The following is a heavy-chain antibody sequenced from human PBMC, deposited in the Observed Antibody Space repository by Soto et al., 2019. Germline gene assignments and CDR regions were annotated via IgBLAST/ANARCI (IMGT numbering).Heavy chain of an antibody. CDR1: GFSLSTSGVG. CDR3: AHRPSYCSGGSCYSGFDY. J-gene: IGHJ4*02. V-gene: IGHV2-5*02. CDR2: IYWDDDK. Sequence: QITLKESGPTLVKPAQTLTLTCTFSGFSLSTSGVGVGWIRQPPGKALEWLALIYWDDDKRYSPSLKSRLTITKDTSKNQVVLTMTNMDPVDTATYYCAHRPSYCSGGSCYSGFDYWGQGTLVTVSS. D-gene: IGHD2-15*01.